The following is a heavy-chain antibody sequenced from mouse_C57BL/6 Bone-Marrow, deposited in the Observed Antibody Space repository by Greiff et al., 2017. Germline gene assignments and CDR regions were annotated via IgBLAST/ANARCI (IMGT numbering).Heavy chain of an antibody. Sequence: VQLKESGAELVRPGASVKLSCTASGFNIKDYYMHWVKQRPEQGLEWIGRIDPEDGDTEYAPKFQGKATMAADPSSNTAYLQLSSLTSEDPAVYYCTMIYYDYDGDYWGQGTTLTVSS. CDR1: GFNIKDYY. CDR2: IDPEDGDT. D-gene: IGHD2-4*01. J-gene: IGHJ2*01. V-gene: IGHV14-1*01. CDR3: TMIYYDYDGDY.